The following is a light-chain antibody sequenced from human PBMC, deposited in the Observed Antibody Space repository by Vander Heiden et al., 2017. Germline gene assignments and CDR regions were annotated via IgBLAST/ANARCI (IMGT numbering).Light chain of an antibody. CDR2: GAS. CDR1: QSVSSN. J-gene: IGKJ1*01. Sequence: IVMTQSPATLSVSPGERATLSCRASQSVSSNLAWYQHKPGQAPRLLIYGASTRASGVPARFSGSGSGTEFTLTISSLQSADFAVYYCQHYDSWLPGFGQGTKVEIK. V-gene: IGKV3-15*01. CDR3: QHYDSWLPG.